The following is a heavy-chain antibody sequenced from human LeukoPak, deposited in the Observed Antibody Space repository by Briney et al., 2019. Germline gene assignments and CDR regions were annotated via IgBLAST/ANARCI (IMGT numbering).Heavy chain of an antibody. CDR3: VKNSGWYRLDC. CDR1: GLTFSNYW. Sequence: GGSLRLSCAASGLTFSNYWMTWVRHAPGMGLEWVADIKEDGSEKYYVDSVKGRFTISRDNAKNSLFLQMDSLRSEDTAVYYCVKNSGWYRLDCWGQGTLVTVSS. D-gene: IGHD6-13*01. J-gene: IGHJ4*02. CDR2: IKEDGSEK. V-gene: IGHV3-7*03.